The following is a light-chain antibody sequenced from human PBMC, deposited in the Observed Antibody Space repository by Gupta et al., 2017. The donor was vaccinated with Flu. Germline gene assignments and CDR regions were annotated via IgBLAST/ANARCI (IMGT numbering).Light chain of an antibody. CDR2: EVK. V-gene: IGLV2-14*01. CDR1: SSEVGDYDY. Sequence: QSALTQPASVSGSPGQPITISCTATSSEVGDYDYVSWYQQHPGQAPKLILYEVKNRPSGISDRVSGSKSGKTASLTISGLQAEDEAHYVCSSHTRIDTVVFGGGTKLTVL. J-gene: IGLJ3*02. CDR3: SSHTRIDTVV.